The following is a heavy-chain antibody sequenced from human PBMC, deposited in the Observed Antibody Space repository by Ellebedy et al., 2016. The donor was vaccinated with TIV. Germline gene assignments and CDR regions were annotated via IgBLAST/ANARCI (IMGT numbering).Heavy chain of an antibody. CDR1: ELTVTSNF. V-gene: IGHV3-66*01. CDR2: IAIDSTT. J-gene: IGHJ3*02. Sequence: GGSLRLSCAASELTVTSNFMSWVRQAPGKGLAWVSTIAIDSTTYYADSVKGRFTISNDNPKNTLDIQMNSLRAEDTAVYYCARETYNDVDLKLWGIFDIWGQGTMVTVSS. D-gene: IGHD3-10*01. CDR3: ARETYNDVDLKLWGIFDI.